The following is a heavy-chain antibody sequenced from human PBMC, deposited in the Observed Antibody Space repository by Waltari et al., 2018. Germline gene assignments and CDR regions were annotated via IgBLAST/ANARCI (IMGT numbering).Heavy chain of an antibody. CDR3: ARDRGIGLFLDS. D-gene: IGHD1-26*01. J-gene: IGHJ5*01. CDR2: VRGDGKT. CDR1: GDSMSTGYW. V-gene: IGHV4-4*02. Sequence: QLQLQQSGPGLVRPWGTLSLTCTVSGDSMSTGYWGSWVRQSPGGGLEWIGQVRGDGKTIYYPSVASRITVSLDAYKYRFSLTVTSETAADTAVYYCARDRGIGLFLDSWGPGTLVTVSP.